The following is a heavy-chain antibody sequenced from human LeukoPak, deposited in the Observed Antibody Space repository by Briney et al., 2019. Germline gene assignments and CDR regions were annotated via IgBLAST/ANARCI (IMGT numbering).Heavy chain of an antibody. CDR2: VIPMFQTT. V-gene: IGHV1-69*06. Sequence: SVKVSCKASGRILSYGVIIWVRQTPGQGLEWMGRVIPMFQTTNYAQKFQGRVTITADKGTQTAYMELSRLRSEDTAVYCCTTGASSDLRTGFFFGYFDDWGQGTLITVSS. D-gene: IGHD3/OR15-3a*01. CDR3: TTGASSDLRTGFFFGYFDD. J-gene: IGHJ4*02. CDR1: GRILSYGV.